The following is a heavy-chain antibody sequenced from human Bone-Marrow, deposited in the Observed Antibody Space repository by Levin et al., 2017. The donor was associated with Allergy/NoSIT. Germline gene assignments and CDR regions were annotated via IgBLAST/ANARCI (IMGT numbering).Heavy chain of an antibody. Sequence: AASVKVSCKVSGSTLSELAIHWVRQAPGQGLEWLGGFAPGNDETIYAKKFQGRVTMTEDTSTDTAYMDLSSLTSADTAFYYCATDHADYAFDHWGQGTLVTVSS. V-gene: IGHV1-24*01. CDR1: GSTLSELA. CDR2: FAPGNDET. D-gene: IGHD4/OR15-4a*01. CDR3: ATDHADYAFDH. J-gene: IGHJ4*02.